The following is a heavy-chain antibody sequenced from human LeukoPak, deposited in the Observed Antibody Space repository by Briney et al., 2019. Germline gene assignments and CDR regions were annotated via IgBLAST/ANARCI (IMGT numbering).Heavy chain of an antibody. CDR1: GFTFSSYA. Sequence: PGGSLRLSCAASGFTFSSYAMHWVRQAPGKGLEWVAVISYDGSNKYYADSVKGRFTISRDNSKNTLYLQMNSLRAEDTAVYYCARENDYGDYGYFDYWGQGTLVTVSS. V-gene: IGHV3-30-3*01. CDR3: ARENDYGDYGYFDY. J-gene: IGHJ4*02. D-gene: IGHD4-17*01. CDR2: ISYDGSNK.